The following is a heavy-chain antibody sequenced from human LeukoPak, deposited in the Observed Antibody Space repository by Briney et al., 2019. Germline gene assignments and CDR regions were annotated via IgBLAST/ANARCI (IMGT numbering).Heavy chain of an antibody. CDR3: AREGQWPSDFDY. J-gene: IGHJ4*02. D-gene: IGHD6-19*01. CDR2: INPSGGST. Sequence: ASVTVSCTASGYTFTSYYMHWVRQAPGQGLEWMGIINPSGGSTSYAQKFQGRVTMTRDTSTSTVYMELSSLRSEDTAVYYCAREGQWPSDFDYWGQGTLVTVSS. CDR1: GYTFTSYY. V-gene: IGHV1-46*01.